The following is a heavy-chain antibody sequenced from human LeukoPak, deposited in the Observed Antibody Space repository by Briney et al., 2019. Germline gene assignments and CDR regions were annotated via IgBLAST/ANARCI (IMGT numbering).Heavy chain of an antibody. V-gene: IGHV3-30*02. J-gene: IGHJ4*02. CDR1: GFFFTTYG. Sequence: GGSLRLSCATSGFFFTTYGMHWVRRAPGKGLEWLTSMSYDGTHTNYADSVKGRFTISRDTSKNTLYLQMNSLRPDDTAVYYCARSGREGNYRGTYWGQGTLVTVSS. D-gene: IGHD4-11*01. CDR3: ARSGREGNYRGTY. CDR2: MSYDGTHT.